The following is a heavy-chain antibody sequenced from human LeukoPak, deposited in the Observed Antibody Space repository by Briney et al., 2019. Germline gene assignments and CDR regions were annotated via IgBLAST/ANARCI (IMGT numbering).Heavy chain of an antibody. V-gene: IGHV4-30-2*01. CDR3: AREGAAAGTSYYFDY. CDR2: IYHSGST. D-gene: IGHD6-13*01. J-gene: IGHJ4*02. Sequence: SETLSLTCAVYGGSFSGYYWSWIRQPPGKGLEWIGYIYHSGSTYYNPSLKSRVTISIDRSKNQFSLKLSSVTAADTAVYYCAREGAAAGTSYYFDYWGQGTLVTVSS. CDR1: GGSFSGYY.